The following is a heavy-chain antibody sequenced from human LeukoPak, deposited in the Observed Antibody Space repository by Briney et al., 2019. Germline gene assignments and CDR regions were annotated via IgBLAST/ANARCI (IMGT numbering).Heavy chain of an antibody. CDR1: GFTFSSYA. CDR2: ISGSGGST. D-gene: IGHD2-21*02. CDR3: AKRGAGGTYCGGDCGKYYGMDV. Sequence: GGSLRLSCAASGFTFSSYAMSWVRQAPGKGLEWVSAISGSGGSTYYADSVKGRFTISRDNSKNTLYLQMNSLRAEDTAVYYCAKRGAGGTYCGGDCGKYYGMDVWGQGTMVTVS. V-gene: IGHV3-23*01. J-gene: IGHJ6*02.